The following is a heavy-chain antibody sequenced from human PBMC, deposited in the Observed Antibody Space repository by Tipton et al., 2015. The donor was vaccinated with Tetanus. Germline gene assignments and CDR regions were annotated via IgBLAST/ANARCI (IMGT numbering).Heavy chain of an antibody. V-gene: IGHV1-18*01. J-gene: IGHJ4*02. CDR3: ARGGTMDY. CDR1: GYTFTKYG. Sequence: QSGPEVKQPGASVKVSCKASGYTFTKYGINWVRQAPGQGLEWMGWINTDKGSTNYAQNLQGRVIMTTDTSTLTAYMELRSLRSDDTAVYYCARGGTMDYWGQGTLVTVSA. D-gene: IGHD1-1*01. CDR2: INTDKGST.